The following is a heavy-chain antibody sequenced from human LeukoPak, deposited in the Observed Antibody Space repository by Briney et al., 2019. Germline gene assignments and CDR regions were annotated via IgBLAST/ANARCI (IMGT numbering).Heavy chain of an antibody. Sequence: GGSLRLSCAVSGLTFSSSWMDWVRQAPGKGLEWVASINPDGNKKYSADSVKGRFTISRDNAENSLYLQMNSLRVEDTAFYYCARNLAYSRLDYWGQGMLVTVSS. CDR2: INPDGNKK. CDR1: GLTFSSSW. V-gene: IGHV3-7*01. CDR3: ARNLAYSRLDY. J-gene: IGHJ4*02. D-gene: IGHD5-18*01.